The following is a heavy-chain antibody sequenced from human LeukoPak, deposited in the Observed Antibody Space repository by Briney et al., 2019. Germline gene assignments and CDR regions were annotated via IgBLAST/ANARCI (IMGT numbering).Heavy chain of an antibody. J-gene: IGHJ3*02. CDR3: ASAGLAQLEDAFDI. D-gene: IGHD1-1*01. CDR1: GGSISSYY. CDR2: IYYSGST. V-gene: IGHV4-59*01. Sequence: PSETLSLTCTVSGGSISSYYWSWIRQPPGRGLEWIEYIYYSGSTNYNPSLKSRVTISVDTSKNQFSLKLSSVTAADTAVYYCASAGLAQLEDAFDIWGQGTMVTVSS.